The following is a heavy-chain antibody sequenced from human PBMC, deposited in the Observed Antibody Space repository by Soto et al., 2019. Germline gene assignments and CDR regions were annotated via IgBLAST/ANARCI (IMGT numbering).Heavy chain of an antibody. CDR2: ISHDGSNK. D-gene: IGHD3-3*01. V-gene: IGHV3-30*18. Sequence: PVGSLRLSCAASGFTFSSYGMHWVRQARGKGLEWVAVISHDGSNKYYADSVKGRFTISRDNSKNTLYLQMNSLRAEDTAVYYCAKDLEWSTYYYYGMDVWGQGTTVTVSS. J-gene: IGHJ6*02. CDR1: GFTFSSYG. CDR3: AKDLEWSTYYYYGMDV.